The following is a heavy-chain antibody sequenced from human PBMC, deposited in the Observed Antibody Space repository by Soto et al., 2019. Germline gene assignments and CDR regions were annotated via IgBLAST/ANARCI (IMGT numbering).Heavy chain of an antibody. Sequence: GGSLRLSCAASGFPFSSYTMHWVRQAPGKGLEWVAVISNDGSKKYYADSVKGRFTISRDNSKNTLYLQMNSLKTEDTAVYYCTTRVATISLAVAGWGQGTLVTVSS. CDR1: GFPFSSYT. V-gene: IGHV3-30-3*01. CDR3: TTRVATISLAVAG. D-gene: IGHD6-19*01. CDR2: ISNDGSKK. J-gene: IGHJ4*02.